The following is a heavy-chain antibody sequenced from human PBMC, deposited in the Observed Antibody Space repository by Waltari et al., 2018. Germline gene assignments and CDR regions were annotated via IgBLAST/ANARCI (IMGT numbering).Heavy chain of an antibody. Sequence: EVQLVESGGGLVHPGGSLRLSCEASGFTFSTFWMHWVRHLPGKGLVRVSHIKPDGTSTDYGDSVEGRFTISRDNAKNTLYLQMNSLRAEDTAIYYCVRDLYGRDDVWGQGTMVTVSS. J-gene: IGHJ3*01. V-gene: IGHV3-74*01. CDR2: IKPDGTST. CDR3: VRDLYGRDDV. CDR1: GFTFSTFW. D-gene: IGHD3-10*01.